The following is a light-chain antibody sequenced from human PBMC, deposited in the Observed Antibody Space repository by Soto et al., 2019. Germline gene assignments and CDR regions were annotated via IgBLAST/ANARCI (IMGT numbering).Light chain of an antibody. J-gene: IGLJ3*02. CDR2: DVS. CDR3: SSYTSSSTPRV. CDR1: SSDVGGYNY. V-gene: IGLV2-14*01. Sequence: QSVLTQPASVSGSPGQSITISCTGTSSDVGGYNYVSWYQQHPGKAPKLMIYDVSYRPSGVSNRFSGSKSGNTASLTISGLQAEDEADYYCSSYTSSSTPRVFGGGTQLTVL.